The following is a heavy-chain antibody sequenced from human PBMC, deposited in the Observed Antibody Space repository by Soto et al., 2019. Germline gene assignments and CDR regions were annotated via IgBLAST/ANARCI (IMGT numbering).Heavy chain of an antibody. V-gene: IGHV4-39*01. Sequence: SETLSLTCTVSGGSISSSSYYWGWIRQPPGKGLEWIGSIYYSGSTYYNPSLKSRVTISVDTSKNQFSLKLSSVTAADTAVYYCASTDIVVVPAALPWVYWGQGTLVTVSS. CDR2: IYYSGST. J-gene: IGHJ4*02. CDR3: ASTDIVVVPAALPWVY. D-gene: IGHD2-2*01. CDR1: GGSISSSSYY.